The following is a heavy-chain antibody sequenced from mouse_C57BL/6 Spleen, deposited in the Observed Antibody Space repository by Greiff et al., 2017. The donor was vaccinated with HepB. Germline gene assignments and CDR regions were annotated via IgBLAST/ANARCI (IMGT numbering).Heavy chain of an antibody. CDR2: IDPSDSYT. J-gene: IGHJ3*01. CDR3: ASFYDYDGAWFAY. D-gene: IGHD2-4*01. CDR1: GYTFTSYW. Sequence: QVQLQQPGAELVRPGTSVKLSCKASGYTFTSYWMHWVKQRPGQGLEWIGVIDPSDSYTNYNQKFKGKATLTVDTSSSTAYMQLSSLTSEDSAVYYCASFYDYDGAWFAYWGQGTLVTVSA. V-gene: IGHV1-59*01.